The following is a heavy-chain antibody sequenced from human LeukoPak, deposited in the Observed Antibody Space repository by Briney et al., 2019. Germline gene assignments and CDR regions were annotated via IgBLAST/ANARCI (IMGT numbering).Heavy chain of an antibody. Sequence: PSETLSLTCAVYGGSFSGYYWSWIRQPPGKGLEWIGEINHSGSTNYNPSLESRVTISVDTSKNQFSLKLSSVTAADTAVYYCARGRDYGDYGALDYWGQGTLVTVSS. CDR3: ARGRDYGDYGALDY. CDR1: GGSFSGYY. CDR2: INHSGST. J-gene: IGHJ4*02. V-gene: IGHV4-34*01. D-gene: IGHD4-17*01.